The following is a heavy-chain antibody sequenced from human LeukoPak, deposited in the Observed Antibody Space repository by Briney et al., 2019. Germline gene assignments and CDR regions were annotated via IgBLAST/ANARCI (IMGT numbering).Heavy chain of an antibody. CDR1: GGSISSYY. Sequence: TSETLSLTCTVSGGSISSYYWSWIRQPAGEGLEWIGRIYTSGSTNYNPSPKSRITMSVDTSKNQFSLKLSSVTAADTAVYYCARNGDVMTCEYWGQGTLVTVSS. D-gene: IGHD3-16*01. CDR2: IYTSGST. CDR3: ARNGDVMTCEY. V-gene: IGHV4-4*07. J-gene: IGHJ4*02.